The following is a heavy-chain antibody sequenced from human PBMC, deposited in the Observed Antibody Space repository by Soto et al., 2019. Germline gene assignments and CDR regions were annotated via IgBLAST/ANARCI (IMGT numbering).Heavy chain of an antibody. J-gene: IGHJ6*02. CDR2: IYYSGST. CDR1: GGSISSYY. Sequence: TLSLTCTVSGGSISSYYWSWIRQPPGKGLEWIGYIYYSGSTNYNPSLKSRVTISVDTSKNQFSLKLSSVTAADTAVYYCARDMVVDYYYYGMDVWGQGTTVTVSS. CDR3: ARDMVVDYYYYGMDV. D-gene: IGHD3-10*01. V-gene: IGHV4-59*01.